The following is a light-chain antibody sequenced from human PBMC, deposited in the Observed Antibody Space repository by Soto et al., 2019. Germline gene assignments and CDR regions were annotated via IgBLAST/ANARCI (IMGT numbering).Light chain of an antibody. CDR1: QSISSW. CDR3: QYYNNYCWT. J-gene: IGKJ1*01. V-gene: IGKV1-5*03. CDR2: KTS. Sequence: DIQLTQSTSTLSASVGDRVTITCRASQSISSWLAWYQQKPGKAPKFLIYKTSNLESGVPSRFSGSGSGTEFTLTITSLQPDDFATYYCQYYNNYCWTLGQGTNVEIK.